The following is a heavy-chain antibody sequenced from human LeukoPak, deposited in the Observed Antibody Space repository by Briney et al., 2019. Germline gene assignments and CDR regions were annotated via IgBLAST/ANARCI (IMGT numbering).Heavy chain of an antibody. CDR3: ARENCSSTSCYTLLDY. CDR2: INPNSGGT. J-gene: IGHJ4*02. CDR1: GYTFTGYY. Sequence: GASVKVSCKASGYTFTGYYMHWVRQAPGQGLEWMGWINPNSGGTNYAQKLQGRVTMTRDTSISTAYMEMSRLRSDDTAVYYCARENCSSTSCYTLLDYWGQGTLVTVSS. D-gene: IGHD2-2*02. V-gene: IGHV1-2*02.